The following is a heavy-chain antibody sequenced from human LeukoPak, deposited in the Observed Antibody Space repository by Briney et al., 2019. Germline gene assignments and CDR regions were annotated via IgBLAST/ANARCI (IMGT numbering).Heavy chain of an antibody. J-gene: IGHJ3*02. Sequence: KPSETLSLTCTVSGGSISSYYWSWIRQPAGKGLEGMGHIYTSGSTNYNPSLKSRVTMSVDTSKNQFSLKLSSVTAADTAVYYCARDRGLGDFWSGYDAFDIWGQGTMVTVAS. V-gene: IGHV4-4*07. D-gene: IGHD3-3*01. CDR1: GGSISSYY. CDR3: ARDRGLGDFWSGYDAFDI. CDR2: IYTSGST.